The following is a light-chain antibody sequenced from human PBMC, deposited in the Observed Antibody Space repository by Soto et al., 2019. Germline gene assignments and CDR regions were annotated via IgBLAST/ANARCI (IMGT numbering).Light chain of an antibody. V-gene: IGKV1-12*01. Sequence: DIQMTQSPSSVSASVGDRVTITCRASQDISSWLAWYQHKQGYAPKVXIFGASTLQRGVPSRFSGSGSGTDFTLTISSLQPEDFATYFCQQADSFTLTFGGGTKVDIK. CDR3: QQADSFTLT. J-gene: IGKJ4*01. CDR1: QDISSW. CDR2: GAS.